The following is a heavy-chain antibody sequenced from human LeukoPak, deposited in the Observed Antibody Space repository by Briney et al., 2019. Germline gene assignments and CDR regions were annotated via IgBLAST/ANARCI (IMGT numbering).Heavy chain of an antibody. J-gene: IGHJ5*02. Sequence: SETLSLTCAVYGGSFSGYYWSWIRQPPGKGLEWIGEINHSGSTNYNPSLKSRVTISVDTSKNQFSLKLSSVTAADTAVYYCARGPHGWFDPRGQGTLVTVSS. V-gene: IGHV4-34*01. CDR1: GGSFSGYY. CDR2: INHSGST. CDR3: ARGPHGWFDP.